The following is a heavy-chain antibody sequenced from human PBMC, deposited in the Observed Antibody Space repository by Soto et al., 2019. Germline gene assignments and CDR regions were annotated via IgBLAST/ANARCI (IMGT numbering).Heavy chain of an antibody. J-gene: IGHJ6*02. Sequence: PGGSLRFSCAASGFTFSSYAMHWVRQAPGKGLEWVAVISYDGSNKYYADSVKGRFTISRDNSKNMLYLQMNSLRAEDTAVYYCARDRYISSWYVQRVVRYGMDVWGQGTTVTVSS. CDR3: ARDRYISSWYVQRVVRYGMDV. CDR1: GFTFSSYA. V-gene: IGHV3-30-3*01. D-gene: IGHD6-13*01. CDR2: ISYDGSNK.